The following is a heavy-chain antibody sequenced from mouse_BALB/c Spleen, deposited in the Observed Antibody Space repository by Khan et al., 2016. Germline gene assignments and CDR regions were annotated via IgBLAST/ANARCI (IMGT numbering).Heavy chain of an antibody. V-gene: IGHV5-12-2*01. CDR3: ARERRARADGYFDY. D-gene: IGHD3-1*01. J-gene: IGHJ2*01. CDR1: GFTFSSYT. CDR2: ISNGGGST. Sequence: EVELVESGGGLVQPGVSLKLSCAASGFTFSSYTMSWVRQTPEKRLEWVAYISNGGGSTYYPDTVKGRFTISRDNAKNTLYLQMSSLKSEDTAMYYCARERRARADGYFDYWGQGTTLTVSS.